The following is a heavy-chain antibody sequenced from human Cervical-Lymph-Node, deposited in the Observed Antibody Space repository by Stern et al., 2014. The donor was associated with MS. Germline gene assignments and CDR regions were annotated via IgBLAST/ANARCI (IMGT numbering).Heavy chain of an antibody. CDR3: AREPITIAQFYYYGMDV. D-gene: IGHD3-3*01. CDR2: MWYDGGNE. CDR1: GFTFSSYG. V-gene: IGHV3-33*01. Sequence: VQLVESGGGVVQPGRSLRLSCAASGFTFSSYGIHWVRQAPGQGLEWVAVMWYDGGNEYYADSVKGRFTISRDNSKNTLYLQMNSLRAEDTAVYFCAREPITIAQFYYYGMDVWGQGTTVTVSS. J-gene: IGHJ6*02.